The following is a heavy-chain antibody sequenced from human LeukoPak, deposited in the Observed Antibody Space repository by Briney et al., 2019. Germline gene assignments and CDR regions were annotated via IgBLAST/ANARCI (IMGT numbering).Heavy chain of an antibody. CDR2: IWDDGSTK. CDR1: GFTFSSSG. V-gene: IGHV3-33*02. D-gene: IGHD3-10*01. CDR3: ASQRGGFGGNPYYYMDV. Sequence: GGSLRLSCAASGFTFSSSGMRWVRQAPGQGLELVALIWDDGSTKHYEDSVKGRFTRSRDNSTNTLFLQMRSLRAEETAVYYCASQRGGFGGNPYYYMDVWGKGTTVIVSS. J-gene: IGHJ6*03.